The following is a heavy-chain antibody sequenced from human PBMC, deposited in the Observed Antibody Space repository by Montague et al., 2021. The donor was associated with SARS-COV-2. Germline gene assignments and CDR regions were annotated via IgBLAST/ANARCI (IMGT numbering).Heavy chain of an antibody. J-gene: IGHJ4*02. D-gene: IGHD1-26*01. V-gene: IGHV3-23*03. CDR1: GFTFNYYV. Sequence: SLRLPCAASGFTFNYYVMSWVRQAPGKGLEWVSVIYSGGSDSYFADSVKGRFTVSRDNSKSTHYLHTHSLGVDDTAVYYCARAGDSAHFYFDSWGQGALVTVSS. CDR3: ARAGDSAHFYFDS. CDR2: IYSGGSDS.